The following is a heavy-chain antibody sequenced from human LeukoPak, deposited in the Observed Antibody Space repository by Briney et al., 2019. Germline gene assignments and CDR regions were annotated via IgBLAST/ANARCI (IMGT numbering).Heavy chain of an antibody. CDR1: GGSISSGGYY. Sequence: SETLSLTCTVSGGSISSGGYYWSWIRQRPGKGLEWIGYIYYSGSTYYNPSLKSRVTISVDTSKNQFSLKLSSVTAADTAVYYCARDQFYAFDIWGQGTMVTVSS. D-gene: IGHD2/OR15-2a*01. CDR3: ARDQFYAFDI. CDR2: IYYSGST. J-gene: IGHJ3*02. V-gene: IGHV4-31*03.